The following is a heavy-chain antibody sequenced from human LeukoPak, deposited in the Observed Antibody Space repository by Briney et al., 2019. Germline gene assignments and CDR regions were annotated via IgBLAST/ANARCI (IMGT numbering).Heavy chain of an antibody. CDR3: ARDSGPFGYLLSFDY. CDR1: GFTVSSHY. J-gene: IGHJ4*02. Sequence: GGSLKLSCAGSGFTVSSHYMSWVRQAPGKGLEWVAVIYSAGSTHYADSVKGRFTISRDNSKNTLYLQMNSLRAEDTAIYYCARDSGPFGYLLSFDYWGQGTLVTVSS. V-gene: IGHV3-66*01. D-gene: IGHD3-9*01. CDR2: IYSAGST.